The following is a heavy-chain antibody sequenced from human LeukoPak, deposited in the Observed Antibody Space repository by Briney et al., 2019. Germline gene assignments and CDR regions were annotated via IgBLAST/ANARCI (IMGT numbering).Heavy chain of an antibody. J-gene: IGHJ3*02. CDR3: AREQAGGSDQGGGDACDI. D-gene: IGHD1-26*01. CDR2: IIPILGIA. CDR1: GGTLSSYV. Sequence: SVRVSCQASGGTLSSYVISWVRQAPGQGREWVGGIIPILGIANYAQTTQGRVTITADKTTTTAYTKLSSLRSEDTPMYYCAREQAGGSDQGGGDACDIWGQGTIVTVSS. V-gene: IGHV1-69*10.